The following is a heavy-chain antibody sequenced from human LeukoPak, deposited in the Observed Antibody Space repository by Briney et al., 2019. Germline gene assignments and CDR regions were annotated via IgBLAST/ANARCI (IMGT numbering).Heavy chain of an antibody. J-gene: IGHJ3*02. D-gene: IGHD3-22*01. CDR3: ARTSMIVVVITSHDAFDI. Sequence: SETLSLTCAVYGGSFSGYYRSWIRQPPGKGLEWIGEINHSGSTNYNPSLKSRVTISVDTSKNQFSLKLSSVTAADTAVYYCARTSMIVVVITSHDAFDIWGQGTMVTVSS. V-gene: IGHV4-34*01. CDR1: GGSFSGYY. CDR2: INHSGST.